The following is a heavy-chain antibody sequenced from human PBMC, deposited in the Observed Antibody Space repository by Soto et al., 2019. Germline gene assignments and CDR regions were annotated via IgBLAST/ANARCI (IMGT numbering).Heavy chain of an antibody. J-gene: IGHJ4*02. CDR2: ISYDGSNK. Sequence: GGSLRLSCAASGLTFSSYGMHWVRQAPGKGLEWVAVISYDGSNKYYADSVKGRFTISRDNSKNTLHLQMNSLRAEDTAVYYCAKVENYGDYVGFDYWGQGTLVTVSS. CDR1: GLTFSSYG. D-gene: IGHD4-17*01. CDR3: AKVENYGDYVGFDY. V-gene: IGHV3-30*18.